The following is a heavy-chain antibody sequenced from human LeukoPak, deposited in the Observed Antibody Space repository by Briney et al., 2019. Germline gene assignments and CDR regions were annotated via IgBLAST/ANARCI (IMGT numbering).Heavy chain of an antibody. Sequence: GASVKVSCKASGYTFTGYYMHWVRQAPGQGLEWMGWINPNSGGTNYAQKFQGRVTMTRDTSISTAYMELSRLRSDDTAVYYCARPLYNWNDASGHLGAFDIWGQGTMVTVSS. J-gene: IGHJ3*02. CDR2: INPNSGGT. CDR3: ARPLYNWNDASGHLGAFDI. CDR1: GYTFTGYY. V-gene: IGHV1-2*02. D-gene: IGHD1-20*01.